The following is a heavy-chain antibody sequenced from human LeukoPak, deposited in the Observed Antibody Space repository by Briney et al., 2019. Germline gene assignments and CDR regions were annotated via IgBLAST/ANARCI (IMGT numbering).Heavy chain of an antibody. CDR3: AKDYYDSSGYYYGRYFDY. J-gene: IGHJ4*02. CDR1: GFTFSNFG. CDR2: VRPDGSSQ. Sequence: SGGSLRLSCAASGFTFSNFGMHWVRQAPGEGLEWVAFVRPDGSSQYYADSVKGRFTISRDNSKNTLCLQMNSLRAEDTAVYYCAKDYYDSSGYYYGRYFDYWGQGTLVTVSS. V-gene: IGHV3-30*02. D-gene: IGHD3-22*01.